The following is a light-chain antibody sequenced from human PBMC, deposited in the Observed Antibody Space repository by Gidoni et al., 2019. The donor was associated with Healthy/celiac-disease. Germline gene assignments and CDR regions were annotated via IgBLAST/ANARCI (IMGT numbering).Light chain of an antibody. Sequence: DIQMTQSPSSLSASVGDRVTITCRASQSISSYLNWYQQKPGKAPKLLLYAASSLQSGGPSRFSGSGACTDFTLTISSLQPEDFATYYCQQRYSTPPYTFGQGTKLEIK. V-gene: IGKV1-39*01. J-gene: IGKJ2*01. CDR1: QSISSY. CDR2: AAS. CDR3: QQRYSTPPYT.